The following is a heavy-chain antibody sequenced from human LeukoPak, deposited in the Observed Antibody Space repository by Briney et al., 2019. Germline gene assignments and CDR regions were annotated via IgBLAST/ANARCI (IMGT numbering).Heavy chain of an antibody. Sequence: GVSLRLSCAASGFTFSSYAMSWVRQAPGKGLEWVSAISGSGGSTYYADSVKGRFTISRDNSKNTLYLQMNSLRAEDTAVYYCAKEGIVVVTALIDYWGQGTLVTVSS. CDR2: ISGSGGST. D-gene: IGHD2-21*02. V-gene: IGHV3-23*01. CDR1: GFTFSSYA. J-gene: IGHJ4*02. CDR3: AKEGIVVVTALIDY.